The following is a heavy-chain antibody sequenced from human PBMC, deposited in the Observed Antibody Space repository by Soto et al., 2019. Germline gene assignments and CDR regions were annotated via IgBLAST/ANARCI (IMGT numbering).Heavy chain of an antibody. CDR2: INPSGGDT. V-gene: IGHV1-46*01. D-gene: IGHD6-13*01. CDR3: ARGPLYSSSWSFDY. CDR1: GYTLTTYY. J-gene: IGHJ4*02. Sequence: QVQLVQSGAEVKKPGASVKVSCKASGYTLTTYYMHWVRQAPGQGLGWVGIINPSGGDTSYAQKFQGRVTMTGDTSTSTVSMELTSLRYEATAVYYCARGPLYSSSWSFDYWGQGTRVTVSS.